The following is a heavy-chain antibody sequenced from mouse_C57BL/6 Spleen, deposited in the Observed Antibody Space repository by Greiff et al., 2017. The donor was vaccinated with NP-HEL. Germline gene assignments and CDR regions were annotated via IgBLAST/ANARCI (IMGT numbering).Heavy chain of an antibody. V-gene: IGHV5-16*01. CDR3: ARDGRNPLWYFDV. J-gene: IGHJ1*03. CDR2: INYDGSST. D-gene: IGHD1-1*01. Sequence: EVKVVESEGGLVQPGSSMKLSCTASGFTFSDYYMAWVRQVPEKGLEWVANINYDGSSTYYLDSLKSRFIISRDNAKNILYLQMSSLKSEDTATYYCARDGRNPLWYFDVWGTGTTVTVSS. CDR1: GFTFSDYY.